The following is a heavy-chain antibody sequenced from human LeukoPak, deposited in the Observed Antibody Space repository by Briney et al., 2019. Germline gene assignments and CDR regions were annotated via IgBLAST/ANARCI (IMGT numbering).Heavy chain of an antibody. CDR3: AKRSGPRSPDCL. CDR1: GYTFTSYA. V-gene: IGHV1-3*01. CDR2: INAGNGNT. D-gene: IGHD2-21*01. J-gene: IGHJ4*02. Sequence: ASVKVSCKASGYTFTSYAMHWVRQAPGQRLEWMGWINAGNGNTKYSQKFQGRVTITRDTSASTAYMELSSLRSEDTAVYYCAKRSGPRSPDCLRGQGTLVTVSS.